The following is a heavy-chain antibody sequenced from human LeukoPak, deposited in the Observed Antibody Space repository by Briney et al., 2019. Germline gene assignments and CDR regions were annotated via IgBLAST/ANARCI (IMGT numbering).Heavy chain of an antibody. Sequence: GGSLRLSCAASGFTFSSYDMHWVRQAPGKGLEWVAVISYDGSNKYYADSVKGRFTISRDNSKNTLYLQMNSLRAEDTAVYYCAKDSVVGATTALDYWGQGTLVTVSS. J-gene: IGHJ4*02. V-gene: IGHV3-30*18. D-gene: IGHD1-26*01. CDR2: ISYDGSNK. CDR1: GFTFSSYD. CDR3: AKDSVVGATTALDY.